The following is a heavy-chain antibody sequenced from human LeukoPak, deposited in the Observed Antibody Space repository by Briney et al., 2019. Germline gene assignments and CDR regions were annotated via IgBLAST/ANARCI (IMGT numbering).Heavy chain of an antibody. V-gene: IGHV1-69*13. CDR2: IIPIFGTA. D-gene: IGHD3-3*01. CDR3: ARGEYYDSWSGYYKDYYYYYMDV. Sequence: SVKVSCKASGGTFSSYAISWVRQAPGQGLEWMGGIIPIFGTANYAQKFQGRVTITADESTSTAYMELSSLRSEDTAVYYCARGEYYDSWSGYYKDYYYYYMDVWGKGTTVTVSS. J-gene: IGHJ6*03. CDR1: GGTFSSYA.